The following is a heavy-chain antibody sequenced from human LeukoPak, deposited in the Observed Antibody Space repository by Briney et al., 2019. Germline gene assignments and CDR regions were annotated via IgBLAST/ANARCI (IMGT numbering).Heavy chain of an antibody. Sequence: GGSLRLSCAASGFTFSSYSMNWVRHAPGKGLEWFSSISSSNSYIFYADSVKGLFTFSRDNAMNSLYLQMNSVRGEGTAVYYCARVAMYYYDSSGYSSAFDIWGQGRMVTVS. CDR3: ARVAMYYYDSSGYSSAFDI. V-gene: IGHV3-21*01. CDR2: ISSSNSYI. J-gene: IGHJ3*02. CDR1: GFTFSSYS. D-gene: IGHD3-22*01.